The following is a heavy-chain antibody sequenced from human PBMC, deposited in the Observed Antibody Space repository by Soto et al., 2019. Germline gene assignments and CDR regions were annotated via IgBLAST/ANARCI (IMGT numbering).Heavy chain of an antibody. CDR2: VDPNSGGT. D-gene: IGHD3-10*01. Sequence: VASVKVSCKPSGYTFTDLYIHWVRQAPGQGLEWMGWVDPNSGGTKQTQKFQGRLTMTRDTSTGAVYMELYSLRSDDTSVYCCARDNYGPLDYWGQGTLVTVAS. CDR3: ARDNYGPLDY. CDR1: GYTFTDLY. V-gene: IGHV1-2*02. J-gene: IGHJ4*02.